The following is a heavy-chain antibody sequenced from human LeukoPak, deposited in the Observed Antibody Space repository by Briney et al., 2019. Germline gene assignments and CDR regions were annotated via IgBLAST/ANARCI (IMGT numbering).Heavy chain of an antibody. J-gene: IGHJ4*02. D-gene: IGHD6-13*01. CDR3: VRPTFPQQIQPFDY. CDR2: IYNIGTT. Sequence: PSETLSLTCTVSGGSISLYYWSWIRQPPGKGLGWIGYIYNIGTTKYNPSLKSRLTISVDTSKIQFSLKLSSVTAADTGVYFCVRPTFPQQIQPFDYWGQGILVTVSS. V-gene: IGHV4-4*08. CDR1: GGSISLYY.